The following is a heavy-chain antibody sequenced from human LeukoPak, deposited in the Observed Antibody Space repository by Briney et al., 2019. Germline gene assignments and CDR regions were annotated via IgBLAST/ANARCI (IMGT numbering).Heavy chain of an antibody. CDR3: ARGIAAAEGVDY. Sequence: PGGSLRLSCAASGFTFSSYGMHWVRQAPGKGLEWVAVISDDGSNKYYADSVKGRFTISRDNSKNTLYLQMNSLRAEDTAVYYCARGIAAAEGVDYWGQGTLVTVSS. V-gene: IGHV3-30*03. J-gene: IGHJ4*02. CDR2: ISDDGSNK. D-gene: IGHD6-13*01. CDR1: GFTFSSYG.